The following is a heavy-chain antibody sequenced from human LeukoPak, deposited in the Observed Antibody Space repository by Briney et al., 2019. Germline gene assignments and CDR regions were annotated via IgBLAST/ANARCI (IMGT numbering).Heavy chain of an antibody. V-gene: IGHV4-59*08. CDR1: GGSISSYY. J-gene: IGHJ4*02. D-gene: IGHD3-22*01. Sequence: SETLSLTCSVSGGSISSYYWSWIRQPPGKGLEWIGYIYYSGSTNYNPSLKTRVTISVDTSKKSFSLRLSSVTAADTAVYYCAVRPYYDSSGDFRYWGQGTLVTVSS. CDR3: AVRPYYDSSGDFRY. CDR2: IYYSGST.